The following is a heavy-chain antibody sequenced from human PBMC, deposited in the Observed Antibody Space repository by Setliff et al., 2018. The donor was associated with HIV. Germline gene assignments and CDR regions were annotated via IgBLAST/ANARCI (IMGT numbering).Heavy chain of an antibody. Sequence: PSETLSLTCNVSGDSISGYFWSWIRQPAGKGLEWIGRIYSGGSTNYNPSLKSRVTLSIDKSKNQVSLKLTSVTAADTAVYYCAKGPVSGVDLWGQGTLVTVSS. V-gene: IGHV4-4*07. CDR2: IYSGGST. D-gene: IGHD2-15*01. CDR1: GDSISGYF. CDR3: AKGPVSGVDL. J-gene: IGHJ5*02.